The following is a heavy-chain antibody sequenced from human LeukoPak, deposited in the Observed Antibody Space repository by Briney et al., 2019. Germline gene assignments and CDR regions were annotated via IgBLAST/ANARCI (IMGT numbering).Heavy chain of an antibody. CDR2: IYYSGST. D-gene: IGHD6-13*01. Sequence: SETLFLTCTVSGGSINSYGYYLGWVRQPPGKGLEWIGSIYYSGSTYYNPSLKSRVTISVDTSKNQFSLKLSSATAADTAVYYCARRPLGSSLDYWGQGTLVTVSS. J-gene: IGHJ4*02. V-gene: IGHV4-39*01. CDR3: ARRPLGSSLDY. CDR1: GGSINSYGYY.